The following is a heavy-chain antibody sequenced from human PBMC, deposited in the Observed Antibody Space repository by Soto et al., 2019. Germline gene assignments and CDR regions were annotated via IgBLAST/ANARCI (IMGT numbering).Heavy chain of an antibody. D-gene: IGHD2-15*01. V-gene: IGHV1-46*01. CDR3: ARDAIVAGSTTGMDV. CDR1: GYTLTTFF. Sequence: QVQLVQSGAEVKKPGASVKVSCKASGYTLTTFFMHWVRQAPGQGLEWMGVINLGYPDGRSTTYTQMFQGRVTMTTETSTSTVYMELSRMRSDDTAVYYCARDAIVAGSTTGMDVWGQGTTVTVSS. J-gene: IGHJ6*02. CDR2: INLGYPDGRST.